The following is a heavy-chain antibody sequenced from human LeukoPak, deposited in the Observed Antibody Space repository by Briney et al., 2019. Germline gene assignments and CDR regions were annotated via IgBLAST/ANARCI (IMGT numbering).Heavy chain of an antibody. D-gene: IGHD3-10*01. Sequence: GEALEISRKGSGYRLTSYWIGWVRQVPGKGLGWIGIIYPGDSDTRYSPSFQGQVTISADKSISTAFLQWSSLQASDTAMYYCARSSAMTYNGPRDYWGQGTLVTVSS. CDR1: GYRLTSYW. CDR3: ARSSAMTYNGPRDY. V-gene: IGHV5-51*01. J-gene: IGHJ4*02. CDR2: IYPGDSDT.